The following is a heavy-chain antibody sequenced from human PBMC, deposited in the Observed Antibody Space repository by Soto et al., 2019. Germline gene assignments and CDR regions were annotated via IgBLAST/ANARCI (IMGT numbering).Heavy chain of an antibody. V-gene: IGHV1-2*02. CDR1: GYTFTNY. D-gene: IGHD1-26*01. CDR3: ARETWSYVD. CDR2: MNPNDGDT. J-gene: IGHJ4*02. Sequence: QAQLVQSGAEAKRPGTSVKVSCKVSGYTFTNYFHWIRQAPGQGLEWMGWMNPNDGDTEYARKFPRSVTLTRDTSITPAYMELSSLPSDDPAVYYCARETWSYVDWGQGTLVTVSS.